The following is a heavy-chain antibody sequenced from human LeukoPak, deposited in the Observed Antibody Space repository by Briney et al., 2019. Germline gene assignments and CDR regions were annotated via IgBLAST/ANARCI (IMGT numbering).Heavy chain of an antibody. J-gene: IGHJ2*01. CDR2: IYHSGST. V-gene: IGHV4-4*02. Sequence: SGTLSLTCAVSGGSISSSNWWGWVRQPPGKGLEWIGEIYHSGSTNYNPSLKSRVTISVDKSKNQFSLKLSSVTAADTAVYSCARSLSSGCSYWYFDLWGRGTLVTVSS. D-gene: IGHD6-19*01. CDR1: GGSISSSNW. CDR3: ARSLSSGCSYWYFDL.